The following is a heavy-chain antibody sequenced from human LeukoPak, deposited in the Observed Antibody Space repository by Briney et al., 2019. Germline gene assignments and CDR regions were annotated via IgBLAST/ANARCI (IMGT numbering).Heavy chain of an antibody. CDR2: VNHRGGV. V-gene: IGHV4-34*01. CDR1: SESLSGYY. J-gene: IGHJ5*02. Sequence: PSETLSLTCAVYSESLSGYYWGWIRQSPGKGLEWIGEVNHRGGVNYNPSLKSRVTMSVDTSKKQFSLKLTSVTAADTAVYYCAYLASWGLGTLVTVSS. CDR3: AYLAS.